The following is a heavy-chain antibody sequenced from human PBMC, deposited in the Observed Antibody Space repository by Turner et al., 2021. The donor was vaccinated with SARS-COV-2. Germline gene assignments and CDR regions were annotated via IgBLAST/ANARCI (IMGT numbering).Heavy chain of an antibody. J-gene: IGHJ4*02. Sequence: QLQLQESGPGLVKPSETLSLTCTVSGGSISSTSYYWGWIRQPPGKGLEWIGSIYYSGSTYYSPSLKSRVTISADTTKNQFSLKLSSVTAADTAVYYCACGYYSRGDYWGQGTLVTVSS. V-gene: IGHV4-39*01. CDR3: ACGYYSRGDY. CDR1: GGSISSTSYY. D-gene: IGHD3-3*01. CDR2: IYYSGST.